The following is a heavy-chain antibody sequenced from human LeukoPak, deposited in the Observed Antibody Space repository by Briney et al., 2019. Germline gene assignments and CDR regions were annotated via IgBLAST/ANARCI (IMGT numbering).Heavy chain of an antibody. Sequence: SETLSLTCTVSGGSISSGGYYWSWIRQHPGKGLEWIGYIYYSGSTYYNPSLKSRVTISVDTSKNQFSLKLSSVTAADTAAYYCARNGPRYCSSTSCLNWFDPWGQGTLVTVSS. J-gene: IGHJ5*02. D-gene: IGHD2-2*01. V-gene: IGHV4-31*03. CDR1: GGSISSGGYY. CDR3: ARNGPRYCSSTSCLNWFDP. CDR2: IYYSGST.